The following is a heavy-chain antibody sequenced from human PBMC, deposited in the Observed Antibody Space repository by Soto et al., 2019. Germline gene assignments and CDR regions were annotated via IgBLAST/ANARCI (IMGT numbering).Heavy chain of an antibody. Sequence: GASVKVSCKASGCTFTSYNINWVRQAPGQGLEWVAGSNSNSGNSDHAQKFQGRLTVTRDTSISTAYMELSSLRSDDTAVYYCVLLGVFDHWGQGTLVTVSS. J-gene: IGHJ4*02. D-gene: IGHD3-3*01. CDR3: VLLGVFDH. CDR1: GCTFTSYN. CDR2: SNSNSGNS. V-gene: IGHV1-8*01.